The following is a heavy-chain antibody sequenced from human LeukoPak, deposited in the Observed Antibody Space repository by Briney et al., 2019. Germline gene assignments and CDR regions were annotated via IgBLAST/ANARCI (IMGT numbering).Heavy chain of an antibody. Sequence: GASVKVSCKASGYTFTGYYMHWVRQAPGQGLEWMGWINPNSSGTNYAQKFQGRVTMTRDTSISTAYMELSRLRSDDTAVYYCARGGPQNDNYYYYYMDVWGKGTTVTVSS. J-gene: IGHJ6*03. V-gene: IGHV1-2*02. CDR3: ARGGPQNDNYYYYYMDV. CDR1: GYTFTGYY. D-gene: IGHD3-22*01. CDR2: INPNSSGT.